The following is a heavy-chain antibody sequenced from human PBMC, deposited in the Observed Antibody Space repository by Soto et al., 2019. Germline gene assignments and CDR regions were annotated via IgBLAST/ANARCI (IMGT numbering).Heavy chain of an antibody. CDR2: IIPILGIA. CDR3: ARGIAAAGTEGNWFDP. J-gene: IGHJ5*02. CDR1: GYTFTSYA. D-gene: IGHD6-13*01. V-gene: IGHV1-69*04. Sequence: GASVKVSCKASGYTFTSYAMHWVRQAPGQRLEWMGRIIPILGIANYAQKFQGRVTITADKSTSTAYMELSSLRSEDTAVYYCARGIAAAGTEGNWFDPWGQGTLVTVSS.